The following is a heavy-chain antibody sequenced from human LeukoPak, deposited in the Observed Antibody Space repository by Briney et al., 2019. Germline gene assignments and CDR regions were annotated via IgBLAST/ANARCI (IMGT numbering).Heavy chain of an antibody. CDR3: ARDTTYYDYVWGSYRYTGYSDY. V-gene: IGHV3-23*01. CDR1: GFTFSNYG. J-gene: IGHJ4*02. CDR2: ISGSGDRT. Sequence: GGSLRLSCIASGFTFSNYGMSWVRQAPGKGLEWVSIISGSGDRTLHADSVKGRFTVSRDNSKNTVYLQMNSLRAEDTAVYYCARDTTYYDYVWGSYRYTGYSDYWGQGTLVTVSS. D-gene: IGHD3-16*02.